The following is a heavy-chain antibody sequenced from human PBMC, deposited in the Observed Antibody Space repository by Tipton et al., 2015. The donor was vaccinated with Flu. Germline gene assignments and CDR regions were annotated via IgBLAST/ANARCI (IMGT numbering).Heavy chain of an antibody. V-gene: IGHV3-7*03. CDR2: IKQDGSET. D-gene: IGHD2-8*01. CDR3: ARDLYPYGMDV. Sequence: SLRLSCEASGFTFRTYWMNWVRQAPGKGLEWVAIIKQDGSETFYVDSVKGRFIVSRDNAKNSLYLQMNSLRDEDTALYHCARDLYPYGMDVWGRGTTVTVSS. CDR1: GFTFRTYW. J-gene: IGHJ6*02.